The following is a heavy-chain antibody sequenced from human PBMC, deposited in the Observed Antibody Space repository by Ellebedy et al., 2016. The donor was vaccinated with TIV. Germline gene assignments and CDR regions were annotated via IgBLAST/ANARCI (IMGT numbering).Heavy chain of an antibody. J-gene: IGHJ6*03. V-gene: IGHV3-20*01. CDR3: ARVSTAAPIHRYYYVYYYMDV. D-gene: IGHD6-13*01. Sequence: GGSLRLSCAASGFTFDDYGMSWVRQAPGTGLEWVSGLVWNGGSTAYADSVKGRFTISRDNAKNSLYLKMNTLRAEDTALYHCARVSTAAPIHRYYYVYYYMDVWGKGTTVTVSS. CDR1: GFTFDDYG. CDR2: LVWNGGST.